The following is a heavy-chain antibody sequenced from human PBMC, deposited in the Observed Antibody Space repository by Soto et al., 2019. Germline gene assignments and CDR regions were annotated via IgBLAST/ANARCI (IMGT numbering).Heavy chain of an antibody. V-gene: IGHV2-5*02. D-gene: IGHD1-26*01. J-gene: IGHJ2*01. CDR2: IYWDDDK. CDR3: AHRRGGSYYVYFDL. Sequence: QITLKESGPTLVKPTQTLTLTCTFSGFSLSTSGVGVGWIRQPPGKALEWLALIYWDDDKRYSPSLKSRLTITQDTSKNQVVLTMTNMDPVDTATYYCAHRRGGSYYVYFDLWGRGTLVTVSS. CDR1: GFSLSTSGVG.